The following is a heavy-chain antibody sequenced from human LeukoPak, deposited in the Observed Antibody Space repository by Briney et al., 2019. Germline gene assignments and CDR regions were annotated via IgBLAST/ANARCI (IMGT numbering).Heavy chain of an antibody. CDR1: GGSISISRYD. Sequence: SQTLSLTCTVAGGSISISRYDWGWIREPPGKGLARLGSIYYSGSTYYNPCLESRFTISVETTKNQCSRTLCAVTTADTAVYYCARDPRGLAYCAGDCRHWYFDLWGRGTLVTVSS. V-gene: IGHV4-39*07. D-gene: IGHD2-21*02. CDR2: IYYSGST. CDR3: ARDPRGLAYCAGDCRHWYFDL. J-gene: IGHJ2*01.